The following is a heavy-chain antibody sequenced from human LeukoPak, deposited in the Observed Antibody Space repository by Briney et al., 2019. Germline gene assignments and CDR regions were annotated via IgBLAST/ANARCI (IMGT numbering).Heavy chain of an antibody. CDR2: ISSNGCST. V-gene: IGHV3-64*01. CDR1: GFTFNDYA. J-gene: IGHJ4*02. Sequence: GGSLRLSCATSGFTFNDYAMYWVRQAPGKGLEYVSAISSNGCSTYYANSVKGRFTISRDNSKNTLYLQMGSLRAEDMAVYYCARTSSSWYGGGTYYFDYWGQGTLVTVSS. D-gene: IGHD6-13*01. CDR3: ARTSSSWYGGGTYYFDY.